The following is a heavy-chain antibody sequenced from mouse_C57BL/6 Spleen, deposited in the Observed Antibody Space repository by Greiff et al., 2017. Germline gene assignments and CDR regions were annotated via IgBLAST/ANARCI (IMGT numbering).Heavy chain of an antibody. CDR1: GYTFTDYY. D-gene: IGHD2-4*01. J-gene: IGHJ2*01. CDR3: ASREGAYDYDETFDY. CDR2: IGPGSGST. Sequence: VKLVESGAELVKPGASVKISCKASGYTFTDYYINWVKQRPGQGLEWIGKIGPGSGSTYYNEKFKGKATLTADKSSSTAYMQLSSLTSEDSAVYFCASREGAYDYDETFDYWGQGTTLTVSS. V-gene: IGHV1-77*01.